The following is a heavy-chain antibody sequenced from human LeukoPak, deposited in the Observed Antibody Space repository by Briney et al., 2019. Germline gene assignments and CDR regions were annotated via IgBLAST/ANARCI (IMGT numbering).Heavy chain of an antibody. D-gene: IGHD4-17*01. J-gene: IGHJ5*02. V-gene: IGHV4-4*07. CDR1: GYSISSGYY. CDR2: IYTSGST. Sequence: SETLSLTCTVSGYSISSGYYWAWIRQPAGKGLEWIGRIYTSGSTNYNPSLKSRVTMSVDTSKNQFSLKLSSVTTADTAVYYCASSSYGNWFDPWGQGTLVTVSS. CDR3: ASSSYGNWFDP.